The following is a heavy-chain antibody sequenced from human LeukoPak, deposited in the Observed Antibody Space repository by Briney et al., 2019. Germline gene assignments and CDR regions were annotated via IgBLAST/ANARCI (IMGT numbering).Heavy chain of an antibody. Sequence: PSQTLSLTCTVSGGSTSSGSYYWSWIRQPAGKGLEWIGRIYTSGSTNYNPSLKSRVTISVDTSKNQFSLKLSSVTAADTAVYYCARATYYDSYWGQGTLVTVSS. CDR3: ARATYYDSY. CDR2: IYTSGST. CDR1: GGSTSSGSYY. V-gene: IGHV4-61*02. J-gene: IGHJ4*02. D-gene: IGHD3-3*01.